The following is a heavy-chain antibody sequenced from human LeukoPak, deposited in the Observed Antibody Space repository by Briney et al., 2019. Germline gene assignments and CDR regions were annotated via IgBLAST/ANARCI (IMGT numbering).Heavy chain of an antibody. Sequence: SETLSETCLVSGGSISRSYWSWIRQSPGKGLEWIGYFYDRWRTKYNPSLKRRVTISTDTSSKQLFLRLKSVTAADTAVYYCARHGAFFTRGFCSSANCYADGLRTWG. J-gene: IGHJ1*01. CDR2: FYDRWRT. D-gene: IGHD2-2*01. V-gene: IGHV4-59*08. CDR3: ARHGAFFTRGFCSSANCYADGLRT. CDR1: GGSISRSY.